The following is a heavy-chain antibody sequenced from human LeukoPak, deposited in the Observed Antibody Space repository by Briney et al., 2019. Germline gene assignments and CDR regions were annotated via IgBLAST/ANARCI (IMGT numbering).Heavy chain of an antibody. CDR2: FYYSGST. CDR1: GGSISSYY. CDR3: ARSLTVTYGAFDI. Sequence: SETLSLTCTVYGGSISSYYWSWIRRPPGKGLEWIGYFYYSGSTNYNPSLKSRVTKSVDTSKNQFSLRLSSVTVVDTAVYYCARSLTVTYGAFDIWGQGTMVTVSS. J-gene: IGHJ3*02. V-gene: IGHV4-59*01. D-gene: IGHD4-17*01.